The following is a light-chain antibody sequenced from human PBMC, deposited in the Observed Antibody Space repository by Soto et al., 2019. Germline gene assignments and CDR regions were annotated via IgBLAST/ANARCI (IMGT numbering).Light chain of an antibody. Sequence: EIVITQSPATLSVSPLQRANLSCRASQSVSSTLAWYQQKPGQAPRLLIYGASTRATGIPARFSGSGSGTEFTLTISSLQSEDFAVYYCQQYNNWPPITFGQGTRLEI. CDR3: QQYNNWPPIT. CDR2: GAS. V-gene: IGKV3-15*01. J-gene: IGKJ5*01. CDR1: QSVSST.